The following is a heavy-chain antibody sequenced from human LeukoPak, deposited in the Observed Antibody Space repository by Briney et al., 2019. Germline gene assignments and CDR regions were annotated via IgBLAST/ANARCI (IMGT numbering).Heavy chain of an antibody. CDR1: GFTFTSCA. J-gene: IGHJ4*02. Sequence: GGSLRLSCAASGFTFTSCAMSWVRQAPGKGLEWVSTITADGAYTYYADSVKGRFTISRDTSKSTLFLQVDTLGADDTAIYYCAKAGGGRYWDYWGQGTLVTVSS. D-gene: IGHD1-26*01. CDR3: AKAGGGRYWDY. CDR2: ITADGAYT. V-gene: IGHV3-23*01.